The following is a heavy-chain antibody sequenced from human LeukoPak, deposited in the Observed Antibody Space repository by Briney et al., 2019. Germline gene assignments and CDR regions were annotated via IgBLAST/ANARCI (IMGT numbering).Heavy chain of an antibody. CDR1: GFPFDRYW. J-gene: IGHJ4*02. V-gene: IGHV3-7*01. D-gene: IGHD3-16*01. Sequence: GGSLRLSCVASGFPFDRYWMSWVRQAPGKGLEWVANIKQDGSEKNFVDSVKGRFTISRDNAENSLFLQMNSLRADNTAVYFCARQPIYEAYFDFWGQGTLVTVSS. CDR2: IKQDGSEK. CDR3: ARQPIYEAYFDF.